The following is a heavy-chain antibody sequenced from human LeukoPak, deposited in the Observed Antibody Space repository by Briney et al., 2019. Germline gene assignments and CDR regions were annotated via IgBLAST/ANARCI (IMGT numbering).Heavy chain of an antibody. Sequence: GGSLRLSCAASGFTFSSYAMHWVRQAPGKGLEWVGRFKSKTDGGTTDYAAPVKGRFIVSRDDSKNTLYLQMNSLRTEDTAVYFCTKDIGYFDYWGQGSLVTVSS. V-gene: IGHV3-15*01. J-gene: IGHJ4*02. CDR3: TKDIGYFDY. CDR2: FKSKTDGGTT. CDR1: GFTFSSYA.